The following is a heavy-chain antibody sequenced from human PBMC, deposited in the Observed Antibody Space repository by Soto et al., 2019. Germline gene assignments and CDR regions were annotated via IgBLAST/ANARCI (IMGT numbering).Heavy chain of an antibody. CDR2: IFYSGSS. J-gene: IGHJ5*02. CDR1: GGSINKTDSY. D-gene: IGHD3-10*01. V-gene: IGHV4-30-4*01. Sequence: SETLSLTCTVSGGSINKTDSYWTWIRQPPGKGLEWIGYIFYSGSSYYNPSLKRRVTISVDTSRNQFSLNLSSVTSADTAVYYCARDFYFGSGSFGPWGQGTLVTVSS. CDR3: ARDFYFGSGSFGP.